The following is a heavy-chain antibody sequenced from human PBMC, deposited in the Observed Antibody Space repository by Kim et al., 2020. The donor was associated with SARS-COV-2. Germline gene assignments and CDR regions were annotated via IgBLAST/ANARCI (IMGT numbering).Heavy chain of an antibody. V-gene: IGHV3-23*01. J-gene: IGHJ4*02. Sequence: NEEPVKGRFTMSKENPKNILFLQMNSLRVEDTALYYCAKKADGGNGWYYDSWGQGTLVTVSS. CDR3: AKKADGGNGWYYDS. D-gene: IGHD6-19*01.